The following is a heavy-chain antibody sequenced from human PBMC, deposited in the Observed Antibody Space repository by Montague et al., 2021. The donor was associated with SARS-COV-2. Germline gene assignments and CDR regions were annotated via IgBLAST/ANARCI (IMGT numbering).Heavy chain of an antibody. CDR3: ARVGNYLGVY. D-gene: IGHD3-10*01. Sequence: SETLSLTCTVSSDAVSSGKYFGTWIRQPPGKGLEWIGYIFYTGSANYNPSLKSRVTISVDTSNNQFSLKLKSMSAADTAVYYCARVGNYLGVYWGQGILVTVSS. J-gene: IGHJ4*02. CDR2: IFYTGSA. V-gene: IGHV4-61*01. CDR1: SDAVSSGKYF.